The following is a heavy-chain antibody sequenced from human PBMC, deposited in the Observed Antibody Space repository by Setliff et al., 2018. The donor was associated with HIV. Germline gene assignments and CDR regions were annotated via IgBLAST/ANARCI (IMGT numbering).Heavy chain of an antibody. CDR2: IYYSGST. CDR1: GGSISSNKYY. V-gene: IGHV4-39*02. Sequence: SETLSLTCSVSGGSISSNKYYWSWIRQAPGKGLEWTGSIYYSGSTNYNPSLKSRVTISVDTSKNQFSLKLSSVTAADTAVYWCAREDSSYHYFDSWGQGMLVTVSS. D-gene: IGHD3-22*01. CDR3: AREDSSYHYFDS. J-gene: IGHJ4*02.